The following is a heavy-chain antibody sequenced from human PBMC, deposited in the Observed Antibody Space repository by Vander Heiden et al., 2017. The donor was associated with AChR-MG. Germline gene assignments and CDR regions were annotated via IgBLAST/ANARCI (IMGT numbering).Heavy chain of an antibody. J-gene: IGHJ3*01. D-gene: IGHD3-3*01. CDR1: GFTFSSYA. CDR2: ISGSGDST. Sequence: EVQLLESGGGLVQPGGSLRLSCAASGFTFSSYAMSWVRQAPGKGLEWVSTISGSGDSTNYADSVKGRFTSSRDKSKNTLYLQMNSLRAEDTAVYYCAKFFWGFFTDAFDVWGQGTMLTVSS. CDR3: AKFFWGFFTDAFDV. V-gene: IGHV3-23*01.